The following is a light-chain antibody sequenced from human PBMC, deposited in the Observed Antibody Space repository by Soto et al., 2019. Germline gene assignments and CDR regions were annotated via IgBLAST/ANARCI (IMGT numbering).Light chain of an antibody. V-gene: IGKV3-20*01. CDR1: QTVSSSS. CDR3: QQYGPSPYT. Sequence: EIVLTQSPGTLSLSPGERATLSCRASQTVSSSSLAWYQQKPGQTPRLLIYAASSRATGIPDRISGSGSGTDFTLTISRLEPEDFAVYYCQQYGPSPYTFGQGPKLEIK. J-gene: IGKJ2*01. CDR2: AAS.